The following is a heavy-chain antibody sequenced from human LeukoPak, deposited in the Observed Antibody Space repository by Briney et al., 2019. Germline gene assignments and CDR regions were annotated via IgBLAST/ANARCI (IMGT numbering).Heavy chain of an antibody. CDR1: GYTFTSYD. CDR2: MNPNSGNT. J-gene: IGHJ4*02. V-gene: IGHV1-8*03. D-gene: IGHD2-2*01. Sequence: GASVKVSCKASGYTFTSYDINWVRQATGQGLEWMVWMNPNSGNTGYAQKFQGRVTITRNTTISTAYMELSRLRSDDTAVYYCARGFVVVPAAMGYWGQGTLVTVSS. CDR3: ARGFVVVPAAMGY.